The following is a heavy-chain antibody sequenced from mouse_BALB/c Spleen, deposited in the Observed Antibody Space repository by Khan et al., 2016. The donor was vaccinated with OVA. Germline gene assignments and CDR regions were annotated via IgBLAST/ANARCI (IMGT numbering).Heavy chain of an antibody. CDR2: IWSDGST. V-gene: IGHV2-6-1*01. CDR1: GFSLTSYG. J-gene: IGHJ4*01. D-gene: IGHD2-14*01. Sequence: VKLLESGPGLVAPSQSLSITCTISGFSLTSYGVHWVRQPPGKGLEWLVVIWSDGSTTYNSALKSRLSISKDNSKSQVFLKMNSLQTDDTARYYCARHDRYFYAMDYWSQGTSVTVSS. CDR3: ARHDRYFYAMDY.